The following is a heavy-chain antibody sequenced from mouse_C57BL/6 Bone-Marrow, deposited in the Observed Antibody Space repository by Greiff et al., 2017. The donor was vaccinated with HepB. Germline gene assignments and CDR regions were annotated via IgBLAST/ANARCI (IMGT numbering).Heavy chain of an antibody. D-gene: IGHD2-4*01. V-gene: IGHV7-3*01. J-gene: IGHJ4*01. CDR2: IRNKANGYTT. CDR3: ARYGLQGAMDY. CDR1: GFTFTDYY. Sequence: EVHLVESGGGLVQPGGSLSLSCAASGFTFTDYYMSWVRQPPGKALEWLGFIRNKANGYTTEYSASVKGRFTISRDNSQSILYLQMNALRAEDSATYYCARYGLQGAMDYWGQGTSVTVSS.